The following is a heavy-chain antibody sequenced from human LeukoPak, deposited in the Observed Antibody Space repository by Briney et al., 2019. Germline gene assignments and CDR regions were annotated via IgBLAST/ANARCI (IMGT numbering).Heavy chain of an antibody. CDR1: GFTFSSYG. CDR2: IWYDGSNK. Sequence: HSGRSLRLSCAASGFTFSSYGMHWVRQAPGKGLEWVAVIWYDGSNKYYADSVKGRFTISRDNSKNTLYLQMNSLRAEDTAVYYCAREVKYSSSWEAFDYWGQGTLVTVSS. D-gene: IGHD6-6*01. CDR3: AREVKYSSSWEAFDY. V-gene: IGHV3-33*01. J-gene: IGHJ4*02.